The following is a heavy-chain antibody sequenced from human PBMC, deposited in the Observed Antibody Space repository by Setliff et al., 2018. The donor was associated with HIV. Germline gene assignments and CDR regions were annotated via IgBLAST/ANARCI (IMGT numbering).Heavy chain of an antibody. Sequence: PSETLSLTCTVSGTSINSHYWSWVRQTPGKGLEWIGYIHYTGSTSYNPSFRSRVTISVDTSKNQFSLKLSSVTAADTAVYYCASYRQDVNYWGQGTLVTVSS. J-gene: IGHJ4*02. CDR2: IHYTGST. CDR1: GTSINSHY. D-gene: IGHD4-4*01. CDR3: ASYRQDVNY. V-gene: IGHV4-59*08.